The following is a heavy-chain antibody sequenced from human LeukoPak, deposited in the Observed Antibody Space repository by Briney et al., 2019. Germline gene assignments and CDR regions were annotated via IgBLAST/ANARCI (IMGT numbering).Heavy chain of an antibody. D-gene: IGHD3-3*01. CDR3: AKGRGYDFWSGYCDY. Sequence: GGSLRLSCAASGFSFSDYAIYWVRQTPGKGLEWVAFIRYDGSNKIYADSVKGRFTVSRDNSRNTLYLQMNGLRAEDTAVYYCAKGRGYDFWSGYCDYWGQGTLVTVSS. CDR2: IRYDGSNK. J-gene: IGHJ4*02. V-gene: IGHV3-30*02. CDR1: GFSFSDYA.